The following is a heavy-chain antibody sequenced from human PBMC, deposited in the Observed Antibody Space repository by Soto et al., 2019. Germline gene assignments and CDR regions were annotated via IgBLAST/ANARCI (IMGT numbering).Heavy chain of an antibody. J-gene: IGHJ6*02. CDR1: GFTFSSYG. CDR3: AKEGYCSGGSCYPPVYYYYGMDV. D-gene: IGHD2-15*01. Sequence: GGSLRLSCASSGFTFSSYGMHWVRQAPGKGLEWVAVISYDGSNKYYADSVKGRFTISRDNSKNTLYLQMNSLRAEDTAVYYCAKEGYCSGGSCYPPVYYYYGMDVWGQGTTVTVSS. CDR2: ISYDGSNK. V-gene: IGHV3-30*18.